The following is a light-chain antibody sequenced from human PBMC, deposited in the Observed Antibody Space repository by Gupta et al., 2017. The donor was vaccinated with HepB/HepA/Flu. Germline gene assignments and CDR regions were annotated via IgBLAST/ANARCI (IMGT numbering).Light chain of an antibody. CDR3: AAWDSSLNAVV. CDR2: YNG. Sequence: QSVLTQPMSVSGTPGQRVTISCSGSSSNVGRNNVNWYQQFPGRAHRLLIYYNGERPSGVPDRIAGSKSGTSASLAISGLQSEDEADYYCAAWDSSLNAVVFGGGTKLTV. CDR1: SSNVGRNN. J-gene: IGLJ2*01. V-gene: IGLV1-44*01.